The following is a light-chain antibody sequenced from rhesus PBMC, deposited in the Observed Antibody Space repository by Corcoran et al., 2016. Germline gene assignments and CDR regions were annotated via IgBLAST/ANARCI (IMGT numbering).Light chain of an antibody. CDR1: SNDVGGYDY. V-gene: IGLV2-23*01. J-gene: IGLJ1*01. Sequence: QAALTQPPSVSGSPGQSVTISCPGTSNDVGGYDYVSWYQQHPGTAPKLMIYEVRKRPSGVSDRFSGSKYGNKASLTISGLQSEDEADYFCSSYAVSNPFIFGAGTRLTV. CDR2: EVR. CDR3: SSYAVSNPFI.